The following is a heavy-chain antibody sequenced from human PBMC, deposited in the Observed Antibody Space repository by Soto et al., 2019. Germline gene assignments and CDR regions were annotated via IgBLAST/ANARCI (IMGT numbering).Heavy chain of an antibody. V-gene: IGHV1-24*01. D-gene: IGHD1-1*01. Sequence: ASVKVSCKVSGYTLTEVSMHWVRQAPGKGLEWMGGFDPEDGETIYAQQFQGRVTMTEDTSTDTDYMELSSLRSEDTAVYYCATGPPAGRNEEYYYYYYMDVWGKGTTVTVSS. CDR2: FDPEDGET. CDR3: ATGPPAGRNEEYYYYYYMDV. CDR1: GYTLTEVS. J-gene: IGHJ6*03.